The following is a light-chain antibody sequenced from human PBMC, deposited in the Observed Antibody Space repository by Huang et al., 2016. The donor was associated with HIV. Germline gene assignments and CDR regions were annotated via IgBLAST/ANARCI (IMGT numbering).Light chain of an antibody. J-gene: IGKJ1*01. CDR1: ETINTY. Sequence: DIQMTQSPSSLSASVGDRVTLTCRASETINTYLNWYQQKPGKAPKLLINVASSLQSWGPSRFSGSGSGTDFTLTISSLQPEDFATYYCQQSHSTPRTFGQGTKVEIK. V-gene: IGKV1-39*01. CDR3: QQSHSTPRT. CDR2: VAS.